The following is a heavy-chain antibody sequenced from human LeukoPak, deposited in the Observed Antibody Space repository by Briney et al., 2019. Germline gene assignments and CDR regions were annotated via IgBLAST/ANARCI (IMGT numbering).Heavy chain of an antibody. CDR1: GDSVSSNSAA. V-gene: IGHV6-1*01. CDR2: TYYRSKWYN. J-gene: IGHJ5*02. CDR3: ARVVVAPKGNWFDP. Sequence: SQTLSLTCAISGDSVSSNSAAWNRIRQSPSRGLEWLGRTYYRSKWYNDYAVSVKSRITINPDTSKNQFSLQLNSVTPEDTAVYYCARVVVAPKGNWFDPWGQGTLVTVSS. D-gene: IGHD2-21*01.